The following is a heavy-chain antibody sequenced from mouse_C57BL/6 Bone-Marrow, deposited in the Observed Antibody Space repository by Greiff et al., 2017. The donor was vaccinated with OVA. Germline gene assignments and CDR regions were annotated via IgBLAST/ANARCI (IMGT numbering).Heavy chain of an antibody. J-gene: IGHJ3*01. V-gene: IGHV1-81*01. D-gene: IGHD1-1*01. CDR1: GYTFTSYG. Sequence: QVQLQQSGAELARPGASVKLSCKASGYTFTSYGISWVKQRTGQGLEWIGEIYPRSGNTYYNEKFKGKATLTADKSSSTAYMELRSLTSEDSAVYFCARLAIYYGSSSFAYWGQGTLVTVSA. CDR2: IYPRSGNT. CDR3: ARLAIYYGSSSFAY.